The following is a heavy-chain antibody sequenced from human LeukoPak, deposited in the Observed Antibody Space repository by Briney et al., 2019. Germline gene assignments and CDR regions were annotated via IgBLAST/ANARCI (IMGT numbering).Heavy chain of an antibody. Sequence: GGSLRLSCAASGFTFSSYEMNWVRQAPGKGPEWVSYISSSGSTIYYADPVKGRFTISRDNAKNSLYLQMYSLRAEDTAVYYCATLSRDMYCSSTSRPNLWGQGTLVTVSS. D-gene: IGHD2-2*01. CDR3: ATLSRDMYCSSTSRPNL. CDR1: GFTFSSYE. V-gene: IGHV3-48*03. J-gene: IGHJ4*02. CDR2: ISSSGSTI.